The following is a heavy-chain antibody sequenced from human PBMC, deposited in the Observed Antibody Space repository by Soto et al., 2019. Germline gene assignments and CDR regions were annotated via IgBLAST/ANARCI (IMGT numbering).Heavy chain of an antibody. CDR3: ARGPAPISSLSYDAFDI. CDR1: GFTFSSYW. CDR2: IKQDGSEK. V-gene: IGHV3-7*03. Sequence: GGSLRLSCAASGFTFSSYWMSWVRQAPGKGLEWVANIKQDGSEKYYVDSVKGRFTISRDNAKNSLYLQMNSLRAEDTAVYYCARGPAPISSLSYDAFDIWGQGTMVTVSS. J-gene: IGHJ3*02.